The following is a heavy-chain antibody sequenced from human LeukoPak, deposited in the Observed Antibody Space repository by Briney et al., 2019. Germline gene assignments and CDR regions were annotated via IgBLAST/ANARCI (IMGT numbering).Heavy chain of an antibody. D-gene: IGHD3-9*01. V-gene: IGHV3-30*18. CDR1: GFTFSSYG. Sequence: HPGGSLRLSCAAPGFTFSSYGMHWVRQAPGKGLEWVAVISYDGSNKYYADSVKGRFTISRDNSKNTLYLQMNSLRAEDTAVYYCAKSDGAYYDILTGYRIDYWGQGTLVTVSS. J-gene: IGHJ4*02. CDR2: ISYDGSNK. CDR3: AKSDGAYYDILTGYRIDY.